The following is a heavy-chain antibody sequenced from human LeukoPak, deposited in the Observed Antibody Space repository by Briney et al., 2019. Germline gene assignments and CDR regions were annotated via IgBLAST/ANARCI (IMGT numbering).Heavy chain of an antibody. D-gene: IGHD4-23*01. J-gene: IGHJ5*02. CDR1: GYTFTGYY. V-gene: IGHV1-2*02. CDR2: INPNSGGT. CDR3: AREYGGNPSRFDP. Sequence: ASVKVSCKASGYTFTGYYMHRVRQAPGQGLEWMGWINPNSGGTNYAQKFQGRVTMTRDTSISTAYMELSRLRSDDTAVYYCAREYGGNPSRFDPWGQGTLVTVSS.